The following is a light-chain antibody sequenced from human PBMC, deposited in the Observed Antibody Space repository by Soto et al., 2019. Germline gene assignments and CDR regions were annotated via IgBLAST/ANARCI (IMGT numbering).Light chain of an antibody. Sequence: EIVMTQSPVTLSVSPGERATLSCRASQNISSNLAWYQQTPGQAPRLLISGASTRATGIPARFSGSGSGTEFSLTISSLQSEDFAVYYCQQYNNWITFGQGTRLEIK. V-gene: IGKV3-15*01. CDR3: QQYNNWIT. CDR2: GAS. CDR1: QNISSN. J-gene: IGKJ5*01.